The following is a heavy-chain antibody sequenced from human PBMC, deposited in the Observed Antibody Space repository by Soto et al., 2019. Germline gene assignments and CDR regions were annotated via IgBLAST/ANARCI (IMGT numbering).Heavy chain of an antibody. CDR3: ARDREDIVVVPAAIEYYYYYYGMDV. D-gene: IGHD2-2*02. Sequence: ASVKVSCKASGYTFTGYYMHWVRQAPGQGLEWMGWINPNSGGTNYAQKFQGRVTVTRDTSTSTVYMELSSLRSEDTAVYYCARDREDIVVVPAAIEYYYYYYGMDVWGQGTTVTVSS. V-gene: IGHV1-2*02. J-gene: IGHJ6*02. CDR1: GYTFTGYY. CDR2: INPNSGGT.